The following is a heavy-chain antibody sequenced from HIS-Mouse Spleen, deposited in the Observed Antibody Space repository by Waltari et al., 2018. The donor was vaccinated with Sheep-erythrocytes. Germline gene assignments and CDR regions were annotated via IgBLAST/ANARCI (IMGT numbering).Heavy chain of an antibody. CDR3: ARVASGATFDY. CDR2: ISRSSSYI. V-gene: IGHV3-21*01. D-gene: IGHD1-26*01. J-gene: IGHJ4*02. Sequence: EVQLVESGGGLVKPGGSLRLSCAASGFTFSSYSMNWVRQAPGRGLGLGSSISRSSSYIYYADSVKGRFTISRDNAKNSLYLQMNSLRAEDTAVYYCARVASGATFDYWGQGTLVTVSS. CDR1: GFTFSSYS.